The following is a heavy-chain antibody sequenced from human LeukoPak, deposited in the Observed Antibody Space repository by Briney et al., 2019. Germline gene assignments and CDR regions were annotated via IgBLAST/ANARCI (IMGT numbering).Heavy chain of an antibody. Sequence: SETLSLTCTVFGGSISSYCWSWIRQPPGKGLEWIGEIYHSGSTNYNPSLKSRVTISVDKSKNQFSLKLSSVTAADTAVYYCAREPAVDIVVVVAAKNAFDIWGQGTMVTVSS. CDR3: AREPAVDIVVVVAAKNAFDI. V-gene: IGHV4-59*12. CDR2: IYHSGST. J-gene: IGHJ3*02. D-gene: IGHD2-15*01. CDR1: GGSISSYC.